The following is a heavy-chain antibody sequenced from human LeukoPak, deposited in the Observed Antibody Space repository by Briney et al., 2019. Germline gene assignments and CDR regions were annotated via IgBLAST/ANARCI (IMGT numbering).Heavy chain of an antibody. D-gene: IGHD6-19*01. J-gene: IGHJ6*02. V-gene: IGHV5-51*01. Sequence: KSGESLKISCKGSGYSFTSYWIGWVRQMPGKGLEWMGIIYPGDSDTRYSPSFQGQVTISADKSISTAYLQWSSLKASDTAMYYCARLKSIAVAGTSYYYGMDVWGQGTTVTVSS. CDR1: GYSFTSYW. CDR2: IYPGDSDT. CDR3: ARLKSIAVAGTSYYYGMDV.